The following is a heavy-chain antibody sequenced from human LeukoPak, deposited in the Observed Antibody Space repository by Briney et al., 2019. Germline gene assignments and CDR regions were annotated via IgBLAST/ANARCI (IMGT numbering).Heavy chain of an antibody. CDR1: GFTFSNYG. CDR2: IRYDGSNK. Sequence: SLXXXCAASGFTFSNYGIHWVRQAPGEGLEWVAFIRYDGSNKYYVDSVKGRFTISRDNSKNTLYLQLNSLRAEDSAVYYCAKDGRDYYNSGSYFDYWGQGTLVTVSS. J-gene: IGHJ4*02. CDR3: AKDGRDYYNSGSYFDY. V-gene: IGHV3-30*02. D-gene: IGHD3-10*01.